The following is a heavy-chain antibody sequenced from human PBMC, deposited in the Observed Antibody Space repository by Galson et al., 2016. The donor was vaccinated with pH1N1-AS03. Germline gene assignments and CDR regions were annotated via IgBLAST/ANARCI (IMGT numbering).Heavy chain of an antibody. J-gene: IGHJ4*02. CDR1: FSDNH. CDR2: ISESGSGT. V-gene: IGHV3-11*04. CDR3: TRYARGPSF. Sequence: FSDNHMSWIRQAPGRGLEYIGYISESGSGTVYRDSVKGRFTISRDNAKNSLYLQMNSLRAEDTAVYYCTRYARGPSFGGQGTLVTVSS.